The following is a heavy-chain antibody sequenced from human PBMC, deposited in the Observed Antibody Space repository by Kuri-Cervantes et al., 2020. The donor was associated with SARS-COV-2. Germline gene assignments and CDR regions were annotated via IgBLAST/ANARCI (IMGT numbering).Heavy chain of an antibody. CDR3: ARGGGTYYDSWSGYYY. Sequence: SVKVSCKASGGTFSSYAISWVRQAPGQGLEWMGGIIPIFGTANYAQKFQGRVTITADESTSTAYMELSSLRSEDTAVYYCARGGGTYYDSWSGYYYWGQGTLVTVSS. CDR2: IIPIFGTA. D-gene: IGHD3-3*01. CDR1: GGTFSSYA. J-gene: IGHJ4*02. V-gene: IGHV1-69*13.